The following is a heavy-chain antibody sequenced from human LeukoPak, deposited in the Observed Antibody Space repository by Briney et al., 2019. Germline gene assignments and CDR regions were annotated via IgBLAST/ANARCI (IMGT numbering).Heavy chain of an antibody. V-gene: IGHV3-48*03. D-gene: IGHD2-21*02. Sequence: GGSLRLSCAASGFPFSSYEMNWVRQAPGKRLQWVSYISSSGNKIYYAASVKGRFTISRDNAKNSLYLQIDSLRAEDTAVYYCARDREVVTAKAQMDVWGKGTTVTVSS. CDR2: ISSSGNKI. CDR3: ARDREVVTAKAQMDV. J-gene: IGHJ6*04. CDR1: GFPFSSYE.